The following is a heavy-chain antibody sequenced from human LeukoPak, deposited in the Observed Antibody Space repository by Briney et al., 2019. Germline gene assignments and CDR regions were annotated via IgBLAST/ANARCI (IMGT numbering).Heavy chain of an antibody. D-gene: IGHD3-10*01. J-gene: IGHJ5*02. V-gene: IGHV4-34*01. CDR1: GGSFSGYY. Sequence: PSETLSLTCAVYGGSFSGYYWRGVRQPPGKGGEWIGEINHSGSTNYNPSLKRRVTISVETSKKKCSLNLRSLTAADTAVYYCARDSPHYMGWFDPWGQGTLVTVSS. CDR2: INHSGST. CDR3: ARDSPHYMGWFDP.